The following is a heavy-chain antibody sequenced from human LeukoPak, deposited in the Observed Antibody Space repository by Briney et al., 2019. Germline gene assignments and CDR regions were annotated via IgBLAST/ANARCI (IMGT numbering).Heavy chain of an antibody. J-gene: IGHJ3*02. CDR1: GFTFDDYA. D-gene: IGHD5-24*01. CDR2: ISWNSGSI. CDR3: AKDMGGRRDGYNSYAFDI. V-gene: IGHV3-9*01. Sequence: PGGSLRLSCAASGFTFDDYAMHWVRQAPGKGLEWVSGISWNSGSIGYADSVKGRFTISRDNAKNSLYLQMNSLRAEDTALYYCAKDMGGRRDGYNSYAFDIWGQGTMVTVSS.